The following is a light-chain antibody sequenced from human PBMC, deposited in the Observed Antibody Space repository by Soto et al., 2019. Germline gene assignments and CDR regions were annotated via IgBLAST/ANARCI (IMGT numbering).Light chain of an antibody. CDR3: QHYNSYSEA. Sequence: DIQMTQSPSTLSGSVGDRVTITCRASQTISSWLAWYQQKPGKAPKLLIYKASTLKSGVPSRFSVSGSGTEFTLTISSLQPDAFATSYCQHYNSYSEAFGKGTKVELK. CDR1: QTISSW. J-gene: IGKJ1*01. CDR2: KAS. V-gene: IGKV1-5*03.